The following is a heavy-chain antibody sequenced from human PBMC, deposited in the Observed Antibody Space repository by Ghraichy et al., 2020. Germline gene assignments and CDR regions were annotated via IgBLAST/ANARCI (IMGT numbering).Heavy chain of an antibody. CDR3: ARGVNWLDP. J-gene: IGHJ5*02. CDR1: GYTFSSHG. CDR2: ITTKSGNS. Sequence: ASVKVSCKASGYTFSSHGIAWLRQAPGQGLEWMGWITTKSGNSQYAQKFQGRVVMTTETSTDTAYMELRSIRFDDTAVYYCARGVNWLDPWGQGTLVTVSS. V-gene: IGHV1-18*04.